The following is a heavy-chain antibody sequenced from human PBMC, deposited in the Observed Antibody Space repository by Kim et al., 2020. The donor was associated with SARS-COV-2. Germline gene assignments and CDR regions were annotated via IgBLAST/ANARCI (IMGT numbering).Heavy chain of an antibody. V-gene: IGHV3-30*07. CDR3: ARDRAFGDYDSSDY. D-gene: IGHD3-22*01. Sequence: YAAPGKGRFTISRDNSKNTLYLQMNSLRAEDTAVYYCARDRAFGDYDSSDYWGQGTLVTVSS. J-gene: IGHJ4*02.